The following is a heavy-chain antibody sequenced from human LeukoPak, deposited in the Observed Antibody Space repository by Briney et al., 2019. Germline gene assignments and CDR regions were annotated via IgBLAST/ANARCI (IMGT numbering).Heavy chain of an antibody. CDR3: ARRKYDILTGYYNLFDY. V-gene: IGHV3-23*01. Sequence: GGSLRLSCAASGFTFSSYAMSWVRQAPGKGLEWVSGISGSGGSTYYADSVKGRFTISRDNSKNALYLQMNSLRAEDTAVYYCARRKYDILTGYYNLFDYWGQGTLVTVSS. CDR2: ISGSGGST. D-gene: IGHD3-9*01. J-gene: IGHJ4*02. CDR1: GFTFSSYA.